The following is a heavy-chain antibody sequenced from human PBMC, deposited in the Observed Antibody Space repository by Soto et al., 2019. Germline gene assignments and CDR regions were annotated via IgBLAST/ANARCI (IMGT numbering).Heavy chain of an antibody. J-gene: IGHJ5*02. Sequence: QVQLQASGPGLVKPSQTLSLTCSVSGGYISSGDFYWSWIRQYPGRGLEWIGHIYYSGNTYYNPSLKSRITISVDTSTNQFALNLNSVTAADTAVYYCARLFEGFSISTGYYFDPWGQGTLVTVSS. CDR3: ARLFEGFSISTGYYFDP. CDR1: GGYISSGDFY. D-gene: IGHD3-9*01. V-gene: IGHV4-31*03. CDR2: IYYSGNT.